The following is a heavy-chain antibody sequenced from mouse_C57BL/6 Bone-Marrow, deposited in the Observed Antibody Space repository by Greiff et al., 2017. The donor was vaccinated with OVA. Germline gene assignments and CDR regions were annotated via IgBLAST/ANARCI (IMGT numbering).Heavy chain of an antibody. CDR2: IYPGDGDT. CDR1: GYTFSTYW. Sequence: VKLMESGAELVKPGASVKISCKASGYTFSTYWINWVKQRPGKGLEWIGQIYPGDGDTNYNGKFKGKATLTADKSSSTAYMQLSSLTSADSAVYFCARGAYWGQGTLVTVSS. J-gene: IGHJ3*01. CDR3: ARGAY. V-gene: IGHV1-80*01.